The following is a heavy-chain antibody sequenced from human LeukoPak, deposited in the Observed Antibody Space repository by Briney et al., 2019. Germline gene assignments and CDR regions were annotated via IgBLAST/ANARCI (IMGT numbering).Heavy chain of an antibody. Sequence: ASVKVSCKASGGTLSSYAISWVRQAPGQGLEWMGGIIPIFGTANYAQKFQGRVTITADKSTSTAYMELSSLRSEDTAVYYCARTWIQLWPPYYYYYMDVWGKGTTVTVSS. CDR2: IIPIFGTA. V-gene: IGHV1-69*06. D-gene: IGHD5-18*01. J-gene: IGHJ6*03. CDR1: GGTLSSYA. CDR3: ARTWIQLWPPYYYYYMDV.